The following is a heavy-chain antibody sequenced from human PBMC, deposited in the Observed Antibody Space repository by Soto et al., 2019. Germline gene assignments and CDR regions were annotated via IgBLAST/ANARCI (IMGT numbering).Heavy chain of an antibody. V-gene: IGHV3-23*01. CDR1: GFTFSSYA. CDR2: ISGSGGTT. D-gene: IGHD6-19*01. J-gene: IGHJ4*02. CDR3: AKGARSRGWY. Sequence: EVQLLESGGGLVQPGGSLRLSCAASGFTFSSYAMSWVRQAPGKGLEWVSAISGSGGTTYYADSVKGRFTISRDNSKNPLYLQMNRLRNEEPAVYYCAKGARSRGWYWGQGTLVNVSS.